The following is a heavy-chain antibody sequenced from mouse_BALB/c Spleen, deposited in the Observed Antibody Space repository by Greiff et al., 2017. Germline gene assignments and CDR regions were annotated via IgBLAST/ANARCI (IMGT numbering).Heavy chain of an antibody. CDR1: GYTFTSYW. CDR3: TRENYRSPFAY. J-gene: IGHJ3*01. D-gene: IGHD2-14*01. CDR2: IYPGSGST. Sequence: LQQPGSELVRPGASVKLSCKASGYTFTSYWMHWVKQRPGQGLEWIGNIYPGSGSTNYDEKFKSKATLTVDTSSSTAYMQLSSLTSEDSAVYYCTRENYRSPFAYWGQGTLVTVSA. V-gene: IGHV1S22*01.